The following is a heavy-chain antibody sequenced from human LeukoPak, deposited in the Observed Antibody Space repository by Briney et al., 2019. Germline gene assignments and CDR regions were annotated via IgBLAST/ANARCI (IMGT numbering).Heavy chain of an antibody. J-gene: IGHJ4*02. V-gene: IGHV1-69*04. CDR2: IIPILGIA. CDR1: GGTFSSYA. D-gene: IGHD3-10*01. Sequence: ASVKVSCKASGGTFSSYAISWLRQAPGQGLEWMGRIIPILGIANYAQKFQGRVTITADKSTSTAYMELSSLRSEDTAVYYCARVLWFGELSPGYWGQGTLVTVSS. CDR3: ARVLWFGELSPGY.